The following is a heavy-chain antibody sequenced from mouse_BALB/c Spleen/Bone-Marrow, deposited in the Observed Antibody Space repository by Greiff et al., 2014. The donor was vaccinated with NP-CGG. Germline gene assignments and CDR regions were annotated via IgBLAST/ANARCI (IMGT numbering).Heavy chain of an antibody. CDR1: GYTFTEYF. Sequence: EVKLQQSGPELVKPGASVKMSCKASGYTFTEYFMYWVKQRHGKGLEWIGGINPNNGGTSYNKKFKGKATLTVDKSSSTAYMELHSQASEDSAVYYYAKRQFAYWGQGTLVTVSA. J-gene: IGHJ3*01. V-gene: IGHV1-19*01. D-gene: IGHD3-2*01. CDR2: INPNNGGT. CDR3: AKRQFAY.